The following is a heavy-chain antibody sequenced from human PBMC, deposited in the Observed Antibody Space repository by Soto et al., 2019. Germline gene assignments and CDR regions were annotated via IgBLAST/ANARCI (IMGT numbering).Heavy chain of an antibody. J-gene: IGHJ3*01. CDR1: GFTFSSYW. V-gene: IGHV3-7*01. Sequence: EVQLVESGGDLVQPGGSLRLSRAASGFTFSSYWMNWVRQAPGKGLEWVASIKPDGSEKYYVDSVKGRFTISSDNAQRSLYLQMNSLRAEDAALFYCARGGFFWGAYHSYAFDVWGQGTVVTVSS. CDR3: ARGGFFWGAYHSYAFDV. D-gene: IGHD3-16*02. CDR2: IKPDGSEK.